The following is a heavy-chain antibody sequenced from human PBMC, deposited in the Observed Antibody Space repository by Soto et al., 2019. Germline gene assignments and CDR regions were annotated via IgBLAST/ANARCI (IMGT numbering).Heavy chain of an antibody. J-gene: IGHJ3*02. CDR2: IYYSGST. D-gene: IGHD2-21*02. CDR1: GGSISSYY. Sequence: QVQLQESGPGLVKPSETLSLTCTVSGGSISSYYWSWIRQPPGKGLEWIGYIYYSGSTNYNPSLKSRVTNAVDTSKNQFCLKLSSVSAADTAVYYCARHLLRVTPNAFDIWGQGTMVTVSS. V-gene: IGHV4-59*08. CDR3: ARHLLRVTPNAFDI.